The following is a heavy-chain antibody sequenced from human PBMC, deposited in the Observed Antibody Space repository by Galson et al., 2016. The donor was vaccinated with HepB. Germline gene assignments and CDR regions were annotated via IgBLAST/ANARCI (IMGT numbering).Heavy chain of an antibody. CDR2: VADDGINK. D-gene: IGHD3-22*01. V-gene: IGHV3-30*04. CDR1: GFTFSSFA. CDR3: VSAGSSVMDV. Sequence: SLRLSCAASGFTFSSFAMHWVRRAPGKGLEWVALVADDGINKYHAESVKGRFTISRDNSKDTLYLQMNSLTPEDTAFYYCVSAGSSVMDVWGQGTTVIVSS. J-gene: IGHJ6*02.